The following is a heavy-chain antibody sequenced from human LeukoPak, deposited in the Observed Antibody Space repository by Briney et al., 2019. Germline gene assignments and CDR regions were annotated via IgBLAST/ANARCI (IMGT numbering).Heavy chain of an antibody. CDR3: ARGDIVVVPAATFNFDY. CDR1: GGSISSYY. J-gene: IGHJ4*02. CDR2: IYYSGST. Sequence: SETLSLTCTVSGGSISSYYWSWIRQPPGKGLEWIGYIYYSGSTNYNPSLKSRVTISVDTSKYQFSLKLSSVTAADTAVYYCARGDIVVVPAATFNFDYWGQGTLVTVSS. D-gene: IGHD2-2*01. V-gene: IGHV4-59*01.